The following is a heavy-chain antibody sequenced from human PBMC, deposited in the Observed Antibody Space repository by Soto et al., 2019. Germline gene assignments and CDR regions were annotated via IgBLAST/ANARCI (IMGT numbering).Heavy chain of an antibody. CDR3: ARDSHYSTSWQGFDA. CDR1: GYTFTNYA. CDR2: VNTYNGNP. D-gene: IGHD6-13*01. Sequence: QVQLVQSGGELKKPGSSVKVSCKASGYTFTNYAISWVRQAPGRGLEWMGWVNTYNGNPNYAQIFQGRVTKTTDTSTGTSYMERRSLKSAYSAIYYCARDSHYSTSWQGFDAWGQGTLVTVSS. J-gene: IGHJ5*02. V-gene: IGHV1-18*01.